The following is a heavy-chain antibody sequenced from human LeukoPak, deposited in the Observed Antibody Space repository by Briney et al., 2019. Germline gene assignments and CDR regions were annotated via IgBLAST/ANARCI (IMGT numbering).Heavy chain of an antibody. CDR1: GNYW. Sequence: GGSLRLSCAASGNYWMHRVRQAPGKGLVWVSHINSDGSWASYADSVKGRFTISKDNAKNTVYLQMNSLSAEDTAVYYCVSFYETYWGRGTLVTVSS. J-gene: IGHJ4*02. D-gene: IGHD2/OR15-2a*01. CDR2: INSDGSWA. V-gene: IGHV3-74*01. CDR3: VSFYETY.